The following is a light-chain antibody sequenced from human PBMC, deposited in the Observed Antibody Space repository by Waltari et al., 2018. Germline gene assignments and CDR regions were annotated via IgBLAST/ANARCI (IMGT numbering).Light chain of an antibody. Sequence: QSALTQPASVSGSPGQSITISCTGTNSDVGGYNSVSWHQQHPGKAPKLVIYEVSNRPSGVSNRFSGSKSGNTASLTISGLQAEDEADYYCSSYTSRSTRVFGTGTTVTVL. CDR2: EVS. V-gene: IGLV2-14*01. CDR1: NSDVGGYNS. J-gene: IGLJ1*01. CDR3: SSYTSRSTRV.